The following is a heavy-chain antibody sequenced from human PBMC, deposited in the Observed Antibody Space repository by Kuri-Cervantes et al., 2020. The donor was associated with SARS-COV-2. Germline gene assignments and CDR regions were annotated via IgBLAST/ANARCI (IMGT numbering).Heavy chain of an antibody. Sequence: GESLKISCAASGFTFSSYGMHWVRQAPGKGLEWVAVIWYDGSNKYYADSVKGRFTISRDNSKNTLYLQMNSLRAEDTAVYYCANLAGSNYFYYYGMDVWGQGTTVTVSS. CDR1: GFTFSSYG. D-gene: IGHD4-11*01. V-gene: IGHV3-33*08. CDR2: IWYDGSNK. J-gene: IGHJ6*02. CDR3: ANLAGSNYFYYYGMDV.